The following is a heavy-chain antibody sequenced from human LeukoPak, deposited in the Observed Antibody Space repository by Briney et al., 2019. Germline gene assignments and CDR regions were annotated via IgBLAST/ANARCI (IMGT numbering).Heavy chain of an antibody. D-gene: IGHD6-19*01. V-gene: IGHV4-59*01. Sequence: PSETLSLTCTVSGGSISSYYWSWIRRPPGKGLEWIGYIYYSGSTNYNPSLKSRVTISVDTSKNQFSLKLSSVTAADTAVYYCARDGEGQWLANFDYWGQGTLVTVSS. CDR1: GGSISSYY. CDR3: ARDGEGQWLANFDY. CDR2: IYYSGST. J-gene: IGHJ4*02.